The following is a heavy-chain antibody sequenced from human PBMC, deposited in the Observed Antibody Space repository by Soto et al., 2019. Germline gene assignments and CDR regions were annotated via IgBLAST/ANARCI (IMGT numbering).Heavy chain of an antibody. Sequence: QVTLKESGPVLVKPTETLTLTCTVSGFSLSNARMGVSWIRQPPGKALEWLAHIFSNDEKSYSTSLKSRLTISKDTSQSQVVLTMTNMDPVDTATYDCARMAYYDFWSGYDDFDYWGQGTLVTVSS. CDR1: GFSLSNARMG. CDR3: ARMAYYDFWSGYDDFDY. CDR2: IFSNDEK. J-gene: IGHJ4*02. D-gene: IGHD3-3*01. V-gene: IGHV2-26*01.